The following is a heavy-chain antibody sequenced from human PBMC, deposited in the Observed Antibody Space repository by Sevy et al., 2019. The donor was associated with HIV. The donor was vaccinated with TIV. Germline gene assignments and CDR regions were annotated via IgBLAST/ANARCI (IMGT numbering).Heavy chain of an antibody. V-gene: IGHV3-7*01. J-gene: IGHJ4*02. CDR2: VNQDGSEK. CDR3: ASDYS. CDR1: GFTFSSYG. Sequence: GGSLRLSCAASGFTFSSYGMHWVRQAPGKGLEWVANVNQDGSEKSYVDSVKGRFTISRDDAKNSLYLQMNSLRVEDTAIYYCASDYSWGQGTLVTVSS.